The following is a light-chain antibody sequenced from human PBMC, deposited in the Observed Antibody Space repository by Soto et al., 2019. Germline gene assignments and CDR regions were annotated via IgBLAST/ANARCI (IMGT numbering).Light chain of an antibody. CDR2: GAS. CDR1: QSFHSN. J-gene: IGKJ2*03. CDR3: QQYNDWPSMYS. Sequence: EIVMTQSPATLSVSPGERATLCCRASQSFHSNLAWYQPKPGQARRLLIFGASPRPSGVPARFSGSGSGTEFTPAISSLQSEDFAVYYCQQYNDWPSMYSFGEGTKLEMK. V-gene: IGKV3-15*01.